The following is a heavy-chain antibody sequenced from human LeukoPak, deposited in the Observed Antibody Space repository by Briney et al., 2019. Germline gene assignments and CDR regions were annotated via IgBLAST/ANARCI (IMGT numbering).Heavy chain of an antibody. CDR1: GYTFTSYY. CDR2: INPNSGDT. D-gene: IGHD2-21*02. CDR3: AREGNCGGDCYNPTL. Sequence: ASVKVSCKASGYTFTSYYMHWVRQAPGQGLEWMGWINPNSGDTNCTQRFQGRVTMTRDTSISTAYMELSMLTSDDTAVYYCAREGNCGGDCYNPTLWGQGTLVTVSS. V-gene: IGHV1-2*02. J-gene: IGHJ4*02.